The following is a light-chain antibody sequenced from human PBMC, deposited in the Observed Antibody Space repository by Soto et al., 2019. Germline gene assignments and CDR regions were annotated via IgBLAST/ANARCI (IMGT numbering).Light chain of an antibody. CDR1: SFNIGFNY. Sequence: QSVLTQPPSASGTPGQTVTISCSGSSFNIGFNYVYWYQQLPGMAPKLLIHSNDERPSGVPDRFSGSKSGTSASLAISGLRSEDEAAYYCAAWDDSLSGGVFGTGTRSPS. CDR2: SND. V-gene: IGLV1-47*02. CDR3: AAWDDSLSGGV. J-gene: IGLJ1*01.